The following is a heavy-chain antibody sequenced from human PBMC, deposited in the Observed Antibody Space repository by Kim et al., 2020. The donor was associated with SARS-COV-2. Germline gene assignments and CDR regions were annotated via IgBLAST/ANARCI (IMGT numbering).Heavy chain of an antibody. Sequence: GGSLRLSCAASGFTFSSYWMSWVRQAPGKGLEWVANIKQDGSEKYYVGSVKGRFTISRDNAKNSLYLQMNSLRAEDTAVYYCARALWFGESYYYMDVWGKGTTVTVSS. D-gene: IGHD3-10*01. V-gene: IGHV3-7*01. J-gene: IGHJ6*03. CDR1: GFTFSSYW. CDR3: ARALWFGESYYYMDV. CDR2: IKQDGSEK.